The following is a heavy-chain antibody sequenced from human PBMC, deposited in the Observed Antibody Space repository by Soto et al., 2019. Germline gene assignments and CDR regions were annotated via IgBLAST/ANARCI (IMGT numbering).Heavy chain of an antibody. CDR3: AKDLVLYSSSSPHYFDY. D-gene: IGHD6-6*01. CDR1: GFTFSSYA. V-gene: IGHV3-23*01. CDR2: ISGSGGST. Sequence: GGSLRLSCAASGFTFSSYAMSWVRQAPGKGLECISVISGSGGSTYYADSVKGRFTISRDNSKNTLYLQMNSLRAEDSATYYCAKDLVLYSSSSPHYFDYWGQGSLVTVSS. J-gene: IGHJ4*02.